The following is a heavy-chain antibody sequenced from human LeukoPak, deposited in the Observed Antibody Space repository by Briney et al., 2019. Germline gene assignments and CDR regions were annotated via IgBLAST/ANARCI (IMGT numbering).Heavy chain of an antibody. D-gene: IGHD2-2*01. CDR1: GFTFSNYG. Sequence: GGSLRLSCAASGFTFSNYGMSWVRQAPGKGLEWVSAISGSGVTTYYADFVKGRFTISRDNSKHTLYLQMNSLRAEDTAVYYCSKWKAIVLVPAARSPIDYWGQGTLVTVSS. J-gene: IGHJ4*02. CDR2: ISGSGVTT. CDR3: SKWKAIVLVPAARSPIDY. V-gene: IGHV3-23*01.